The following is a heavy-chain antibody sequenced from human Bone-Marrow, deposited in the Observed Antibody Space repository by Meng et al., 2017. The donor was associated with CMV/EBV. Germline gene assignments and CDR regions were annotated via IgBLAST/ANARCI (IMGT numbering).Heavy chain of an antibody. V-gene: IGHV1-18*01. Sequence: ASVKVSCKASGYTFMSYGISWVRQAPGQGLEWMGWISPYNGNTDYAQKLQGRVTMITDTSTSTAYMELRSLRSDDTAVYYCARDRYGSSAHYYYYYGMDVWGQGTTVTVSS. CDR1: GYTFMSYG. CDR3: ARDRYGSSAHYYYYYGMDV. D-gene: IGHD6-6*01. J-gene: IGHJ6*02. CDR2: ISPYNGNT.